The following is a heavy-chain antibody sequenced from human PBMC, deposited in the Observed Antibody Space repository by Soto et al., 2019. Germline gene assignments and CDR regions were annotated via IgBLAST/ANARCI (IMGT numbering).Heavy chain of an antibody. V-gene: IGHV3-21*01. J-gene: IGHJ4*02. CDR3: ARESEDLTSNFDY. CDR1: GFTFTRYS. Sequence: GGSLRLSCAASGFTFTRYSMNWVRQAPGKGLEWVSSISSTTNYIYYADSMKGRFTASRDNAKNSVYLEMNSLSAEDTAVYYCARESEDLTSNFDYWGQGTLVTVSS. CDR2: ISSTTNYI.